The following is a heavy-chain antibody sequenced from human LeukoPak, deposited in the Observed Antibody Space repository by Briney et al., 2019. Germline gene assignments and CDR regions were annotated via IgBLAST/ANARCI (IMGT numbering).Heavy chain of an antibody. V-gene: IGHV3-21*01. D-gene: IGHD5-18*01. CDR3: ARANSYGYGWHFDY. CDR2: ISSSSSYI. CDR1: GFTFSSYS. J-gene: IGHJ4*02. Sequence: GGSLRLSCAASGFTFSSYSMNWVRQAPGKGLEWVSSISSSSSYIYYAGSVKGRFTISRDNAKNSLYLQMNSPRAEDTAVYYCARANSYGYGWHFDYWGQGTLVTVSS.